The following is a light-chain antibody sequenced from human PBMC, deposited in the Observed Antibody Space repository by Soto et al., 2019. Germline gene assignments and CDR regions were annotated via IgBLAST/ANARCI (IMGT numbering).Light chain of an antibody. Sequence: TQSPSSLSASVGDRVPITCRASQSISSYLSWYQQTPGKAPKLLIFAASSLQSGVPSRFSGSGSGTDFTLTVSNLQPEDFATYYCQQTYTSRITFGLGTRLEIK. V-gene: IGKV1-39*01. CDR1: QSISSY. CDR2: AAS. CDR3: QQTYTSRIT. J-gene: IGKJ5*01.